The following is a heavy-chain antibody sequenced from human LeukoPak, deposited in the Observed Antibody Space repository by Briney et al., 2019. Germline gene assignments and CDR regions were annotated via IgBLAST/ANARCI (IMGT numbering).Heavy chain of an antibody. J-gene: IGHJ6*04. V-gene: IGHV3-30*03. Sequence: PGGSLRLSCAASGFTFSSHSMNWVRQAPGEGLEWVAVISYDGSNKYYADSVKGRFTISRDNSKNTLYLQMNSLRAEDTAVYYCARDRSDFWSGYYMDVWGKGTTVTVSS. D-gene: IGHD3-3*01. CDR3: ARDRSDFWSGYYMDV. CDR1: GFTFSSHS. CDR2: ISYDGSNK.